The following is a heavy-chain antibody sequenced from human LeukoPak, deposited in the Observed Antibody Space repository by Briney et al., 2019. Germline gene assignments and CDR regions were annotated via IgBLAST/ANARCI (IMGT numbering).Heavy chain of an antibody. CDR2: IKQDGSEK. CDR3: ARDSPQGWAYYYDSSGYYSY. D-gene: IGHD3-22*01. Sequence: PGGSLRLSCAASGFTFSSYWMSWVRQAPGKGLEWVANIKQDGSEKYYVDSVKGRFTISRDNAKNSLYLQMNSLRAEDTAVYYCARDSPQGWAYYYDSSGYYSYWGQGTLVTVSS. V-gene: IGHV3-7*01. J-gene: IGHJ4*02. CDR1: GFTFSSYW.